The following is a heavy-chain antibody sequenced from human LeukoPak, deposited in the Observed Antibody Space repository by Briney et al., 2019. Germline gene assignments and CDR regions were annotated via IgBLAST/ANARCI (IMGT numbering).Heavy chain of an antibody. J-gene: IGHJ5*02. CDR2: INPSGGDT. CDR3: ARPNWNDGPPQDWFDP. V-gene: IGHV1-46*01. CDR1: GYILSSYN. D-gene: IGHD1-20*01. Sequence: GASVKVSCKASGYILSSYNMHWVRQAPGQGLEWLGIINPSGGDTKYAQKFQGRVTLTRDKSTSTVYMELSRLRSDDTAVYYCARPNWNDGPPQDWFDPWGQGTLVTVSS.